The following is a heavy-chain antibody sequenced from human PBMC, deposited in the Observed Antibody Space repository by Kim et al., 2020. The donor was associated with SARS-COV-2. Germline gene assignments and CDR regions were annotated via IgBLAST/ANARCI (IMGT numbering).Heavy chain of an antibody. J-gene: IGHJ4*02. CDR2: IYHSGST. Sequence: SETLSLTCTVSGYSISSGYYWGWFRQPPGKGLEWIGTIYHSGSTDYNSSLKSRVTISVDTPKNQFSLRLSSVTAADTAVYYCAREGAGATYVDYWGQGTL. CDR3: AREGAGATYVDY. V-gene: IGHV4-38-2*02. CDR1: GYSISSGYY. D-gene: IGHD3-16*01.